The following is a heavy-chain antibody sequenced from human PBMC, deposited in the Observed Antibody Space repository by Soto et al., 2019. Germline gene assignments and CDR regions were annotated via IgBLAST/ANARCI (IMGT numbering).Heavy chain of an antibody. CDR3: ARDGAYYYGSGSYSNAFDI. V-gene: IGHV3-7*01. CDR1: GFTFSSYW. J-gene: IGHJ3*02. Sequence: GGSLRLSCAASGFTFSSYWMSWVRQAPGKGLEWVANIKQDGSEKYYVDSVKGRFTISRDNAKNSLYLQMNSLRAEDTAVYCCARDGAYYYGSGSYSNAFDIWGQGTMVTVSS. CDR2: IKQDGSEK. D-gene: IGHD3-10*01.